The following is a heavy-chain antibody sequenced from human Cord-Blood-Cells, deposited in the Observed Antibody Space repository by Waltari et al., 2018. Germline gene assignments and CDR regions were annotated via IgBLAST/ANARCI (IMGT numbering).Heavy chain of an antibody. Sequence: EVQLVESGGGLVQPGGSLRLSCAASGFTFSSSWMSWVRQVPGKGLEWVANIKQDGSEKYYVDSVKGRFTISRDNAKNSLYLQMNSLRAEDTAVYYCARGSFRSVYWGQGTLVTVSS. V-gene: IGHV3-7*01. CDR3: ARGSFRSVY. J-gene: IGHJ4*02. CDR2: IKQDGSEK. CDR1: GFTFSSSW. D-gene: IGHD6-6*01.